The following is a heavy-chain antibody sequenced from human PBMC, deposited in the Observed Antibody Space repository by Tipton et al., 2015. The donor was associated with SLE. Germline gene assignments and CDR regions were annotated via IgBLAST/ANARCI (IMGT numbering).Heavy chain of an antibody. Sequence: TLSLTCIVSGGSMTNYYWSWIRQPPGKGLEWIGYVHYSGSTNYNPSLQSRVTVSVDTSKNHFSLTLSPVTAADTAVYYCARHMRYNWNYFDNWGQGSLVIVPS. CDR1: GGSMTNYY. CDR2: VHYSGST. J-gene: IGHJ4*02. V-gene: IGHV4-59*08. D-gene: IGHD1-20*01. CDR3: ARHMRYNWNYFDN.